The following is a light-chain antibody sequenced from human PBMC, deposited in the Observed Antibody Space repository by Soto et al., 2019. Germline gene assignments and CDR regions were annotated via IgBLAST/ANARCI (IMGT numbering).Light chain of an antibody. CDR2: DVT. J-gene: IGLJ2*01. CDR1: SSDVGGYNY. CDR3: SSYAGNNNLV. V-gene: IGLV2-8*01. Sequence: QSVLTQPASVSGSPGQSITISCTGTSSDVGGYNYVSWYQQHPGKAPKFLIYDVTKRPSWVPDRFSGSKSGNTASLTISELQAEDEADYYCSSYAGNNNLVFGGGTKLTVL.